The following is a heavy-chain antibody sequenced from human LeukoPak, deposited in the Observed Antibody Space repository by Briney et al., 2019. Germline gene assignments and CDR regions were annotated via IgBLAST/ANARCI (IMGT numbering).Heavy chain of an antibody. Sequence: PGGSLRLSCAASGFTFSSYGMHWVRQAPGKGLEWVAVISYDGSNKYYADSVKGRFTISRDNSKNTLYLQMNSLRAEDTAVYYCAKDLREDAFDIWGQGTMVTVSS. D-gene: IGHD1-26*01. CDR1: GFTFSSYG. CDR2: ISYDGSNK. V-gene: IGHV3-30*18. J-gene: IGHJ3*02. CDR3: AKDLREDAFDI.